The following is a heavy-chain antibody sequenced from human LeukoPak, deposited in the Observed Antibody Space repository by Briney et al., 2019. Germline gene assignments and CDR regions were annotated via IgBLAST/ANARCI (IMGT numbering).Heavy chain of an antibody. Sequence: GGSLRLPYAASGLTHSSYAMHWVRQAPGKELQWVAVISYDGSNKYYADSVKGRFTISRDNSKNTLYLQMNSLRAEDTAVYYCARRGCSGGSCRYYHYGPFFDYWGQGTLVTVSS. J-gene: IGHJ4*02. CDR1: GLTHSSYA. CDR2: ISYDGSNK. V-gene: IGHV3-30-3*01. D-gene: IGHD2-15*01. CDR3: ARRGCSGGSCRYYHYGPFFDY.